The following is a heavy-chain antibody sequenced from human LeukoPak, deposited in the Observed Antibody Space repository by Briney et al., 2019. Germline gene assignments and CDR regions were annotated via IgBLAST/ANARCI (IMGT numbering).Heavy chain of an antibody. CDR2: ISYDGSNK. V-gene: IGHV3-30*03. CDR3: ARTQQWLATGGWYWFDT. CDR1: GFTFNKYG. J-gene: IGHJ5*02. D-gene: IGHD6-19*01. Sequence: GGTLRLSCAASGFTFNKYGMSWVRQAPGKGLEWVAVISYDGSNKYYADSVKGRFTISRDNSKNTVYLQMGSLREEDMAVYYCARTQQWLATGGWYWFDTWGQGTLVTVSS.